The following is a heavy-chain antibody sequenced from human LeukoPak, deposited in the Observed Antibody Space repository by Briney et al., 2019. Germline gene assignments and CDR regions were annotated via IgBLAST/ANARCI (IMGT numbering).Heavy chain of an antibody. CDR1: GGSISSYY. V-gene: IGHV4-59*05. Sequence: SETLSLTCTVSGGSISSYYWSWIRQPAGKGLEWIGSIYYSGSTYYNPSLKSRVTISVDTSKNQFSLKLSSVTAADTAVYYCARQVRGGIVVVVAAIRGDFDYWGQGTLVTVSS. CDR2: IYYSGST. J-gene: IGHJ4*02. D-gene: IGHD2-15*01. CDR3: ARQVRGGIVVVVAAIRGDFDY.